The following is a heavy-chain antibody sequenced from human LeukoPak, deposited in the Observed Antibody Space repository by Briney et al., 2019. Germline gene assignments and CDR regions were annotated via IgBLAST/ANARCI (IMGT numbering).Heavy chain of an antibody. Sequence: GGSLRLSCAASGFTFSSYWMSWVRQAPGKGLEWVANIKQDGSEKYYVDSVKGRFTISRDNAKNSLYLQMNSLRAEGTAVYYCARVFTAMADYYYYMDVWGKGTTVTVSS. J-gene: IGHJ6*03. CDR1: GFTFSSYW. V-gene: IGHV3-7*01. CDR2: IKQDGSEK. CDR3: ARVFTAMADYYYYMDV. D-gene: IGHD5-18*01.